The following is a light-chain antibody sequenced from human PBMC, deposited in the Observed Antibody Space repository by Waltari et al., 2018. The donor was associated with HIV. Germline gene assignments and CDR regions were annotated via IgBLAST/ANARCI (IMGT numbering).Light chain of an antibody. CDR3: QSYDSRNHVV. Sequence: NFMLTQPHSVSESPGKTVTISCTRSSGSVASNYVQWYQHRPGSSPTTVIYEDNQRPSGVPDRFSGSIDSSSNSASLTISGLKTEDEADYYCQSYDSRNHVVFGGGTKLTVL. V-gene: IGLV6-57*01. CDR2: EDN. J-gene: IGLJ2*01. CDR1: SGSVASNY.